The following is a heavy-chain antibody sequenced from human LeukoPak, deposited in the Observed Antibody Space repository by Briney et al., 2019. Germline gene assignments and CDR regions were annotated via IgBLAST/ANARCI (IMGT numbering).Heavy chain of an antibody. CDR1: GFTFTSSP. CDR2: IVVGSGNT. V-gene: IGHV1-58*02. D-gene: IGHD6-19*01. J-gene: IGHJ4*02. Sequence: SVKVSFKASGFTFTSSPMHWVRQARGQRLEWIGWIVVGSGNTNYAQKFQERVTISRDVSTNTAYMELSSLRSEDTAVYYCATGSGWYSPDYWGQGTLVTVSS. CDR3: ATGSGWYSPDY.